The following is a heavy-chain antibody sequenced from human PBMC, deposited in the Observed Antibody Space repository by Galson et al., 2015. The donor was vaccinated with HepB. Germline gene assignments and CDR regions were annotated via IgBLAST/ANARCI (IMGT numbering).Heavy chain of an antibody. CDR3: ARDGSLGYSGSYRAFDI. J-gene: IGHJ3*02. CDR1: GFTVSSNY. V-gene: IGHV3-66*01. D-gene: IGHD1-26*01. CDR2: IYSGGST. Sequence: SLRLSCAASGFTVSSNYMSWVRQAPGKGLEWVSVIYSGGSTYYADSVKGRFTISRDNSKNALYLQMNSLRAEDTAVYYCARDGSLGYSGSYRAFDIWGQGTMVTVSS.